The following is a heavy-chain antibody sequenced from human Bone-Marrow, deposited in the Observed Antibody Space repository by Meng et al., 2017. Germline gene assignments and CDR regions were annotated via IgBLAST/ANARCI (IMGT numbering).Heavy chain of an antibody. Sequence: GESLKIPCAASGFTFSSHAMSRVRQAPGKGLEWVPAISGSGGSTYYADSVKGRFTISRDNSKNTLYLQMNSLKAEDTVVYYCAKDGDYGDAFDIWGQGTMVTVSS. CDR1: GFTFSSHA. J-gene: IGHJ3*02. CDR2: ISGSGGST. V-gene: IGHV3-23*01. CDR3: AKDGDYGDAFDI. D-gene: IGHD4/OR15-4a*01.